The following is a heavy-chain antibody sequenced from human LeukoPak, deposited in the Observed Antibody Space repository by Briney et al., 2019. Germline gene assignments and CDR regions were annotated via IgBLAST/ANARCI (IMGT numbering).Heavy chain of an antibody. V-gene: IGHV3-33*01. CDR2: IWYDGRNK. D-gene: IGHD4-17*01. J-gene: IGHJ4*02. CDR1: GLRLSSNG. CDR3: ARDRGLGENYGLFAY. Sequence: GRSLRLSFSASGLRLSSNGMDWVRQAPGKGLEWVAVIWYDGRNKYYPDSVKGRFTLSRDNSKNTLHLQMDSLRAEDTAVYFCARDRGLGENYGLFAYWGQGTLVTVSS.